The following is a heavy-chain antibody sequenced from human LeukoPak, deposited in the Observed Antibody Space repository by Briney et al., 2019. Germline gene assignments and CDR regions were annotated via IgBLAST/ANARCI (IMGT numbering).Heavy chain of an antibody. J-gene: IGHJ5*02. V-gene: IGHV4-39*07. Sequence: SETLSLTCTVSGGSISSSSYYWGWIRQPPGKGLEWIGSIYYSGSTYYNPSLKSRVTISVDTSKNQFSMKLSSVTAADTAVYYCARNEDSYGDYFDPWGQGTLVTVSS. CDR3: ARNEDSYGDYFDP. CDR1: GGSISSSSYY. CDR2: IYYSGST. D-gene: IGHD4-17*01.